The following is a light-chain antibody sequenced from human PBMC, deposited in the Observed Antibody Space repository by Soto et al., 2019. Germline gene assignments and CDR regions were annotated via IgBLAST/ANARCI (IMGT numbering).Light chain of an antibody. J-gene: IGKJ1*01. Sequence: DIQMTQSPSTLSASVGDRVTITCRASQSISSWLAWYHQKPGKAPKLLIYEVSSLESGVPSRFSGSGSGTEFTLTISSLQPDDFTTYYCQQYNSYPWTFGQGTKVEIK. CDR3: QQYNSYPWT. CDR2: EVS. CDR1: QSISSW. V-gene: IGKV1-5*01.